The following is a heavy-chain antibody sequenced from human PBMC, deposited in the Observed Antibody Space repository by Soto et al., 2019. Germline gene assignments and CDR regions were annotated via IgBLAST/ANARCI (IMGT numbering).Heavy chain of an antibody. J-gene: IGHJ3*02. V-gene: IGHV3-53*01. Sequence: EVQLVESGGGLNQRGGSLRLSCAASGLTVSNNYMSWVRQAPGKGLEWVSVIYSGGNTNYADSVKGRFIISRDNSKNTVHLQMNNLRAEDTAVYYCARGPNDGFISGQGTTVTVSS. D-gene: IGHD1-1*01. CDR1: GLTVSNNY. CDR3: ARGPNDGFI. CDR2: IYSGGNT.